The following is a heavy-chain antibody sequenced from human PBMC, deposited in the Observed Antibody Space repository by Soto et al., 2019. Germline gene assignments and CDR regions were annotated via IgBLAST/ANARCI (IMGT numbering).Heavy chain of an antibody. J-gene: IGHJ6*03. V-gene: IGHV1-8*01. D-gene: IGHD2-15*01. CDR3: ARGPYGSSLSCPYYMDV. Sequence: QVQLVPAGAEVKKPGASVKVSCVASGYTFSKYDINWVRQATGQGLAWMGWMNPNSGNTGYAQKFQGRVTLTSNTSITTAYMELSSRISEDTAMYYGARGPYGSSLSCPYYMDVWGKGTTVPVSS. CDR1: GYTFSKYD. CDR2: MNPNSGNT.